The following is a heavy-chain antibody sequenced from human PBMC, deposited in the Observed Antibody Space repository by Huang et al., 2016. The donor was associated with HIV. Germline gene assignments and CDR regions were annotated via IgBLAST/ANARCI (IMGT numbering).Heavy chain of an antibody. CDR2: SIPVFGAP. Sequence: QVQLEQSGPAVRKPGSSVKVSCQASGGSFSDQIISWVRQAPGQRFEWMVGSIPVFGAPGDAQEFKVRVPLTADESTATIYMELNSLTSEDTAVYYCAMSLRYQYDSRSYWGRYFDYWGQGTLVTVSS. J-gene: IGHJ4*02. CDR3: AMSLRYQYDSRSYWGRYFDY. D-gene: IGHD3-16*01. V-gene: IGHV1-69*01. CDR1: GGSFSDQI.